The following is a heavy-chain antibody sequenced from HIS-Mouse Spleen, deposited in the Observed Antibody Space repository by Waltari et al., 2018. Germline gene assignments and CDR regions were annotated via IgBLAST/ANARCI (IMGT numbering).Heavy chain of an antibody. V-gene: IGHV3-30-3*01. J-gene: IGHJ4*02. Sequence: QVQLVESGGGVVQPGRSLRLSCAAAGFTFSSYAMPWVRQAPGKGLEWVAVISYDGSNKYYADSVKGRFTISRDNSKNTLYLQMNSLRAEDTAVYYCARDVSLVGGHFDYWGQGTLVTVSS. CDR2: ISYDGSNK. D-gene: IGHD1-26*01. CDR1: GFTFSSYA. CDR3: ARDVSLVGGHFDY.